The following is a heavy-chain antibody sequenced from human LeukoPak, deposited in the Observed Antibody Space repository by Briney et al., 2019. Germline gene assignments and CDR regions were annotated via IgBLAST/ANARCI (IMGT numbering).Heavy chain of an antibody. CDR3: ARDETTVTTLNDY. V-gene: IGHV3-21*01. CDR1: GFTFSSYS. J-gene: IGHJ4*02. CDR2: ISSSSSYI. Sequence: GGSLRLSCKTSGFTFSSYSMNWVRQAPGKGLEWVSSISSSSSYIYYADSVKGRFTISRDNAKNSLYLQMNSLRAEDTAVYYCARDETTVTTLNDYWGQGTLVTVSS. D-gene: IGHD4-17*01.